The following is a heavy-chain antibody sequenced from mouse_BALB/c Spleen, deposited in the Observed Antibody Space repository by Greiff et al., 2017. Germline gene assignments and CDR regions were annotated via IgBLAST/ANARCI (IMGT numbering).Heavy chain of an antibody. CDR3: ARSPSWFAY. Sequence: QVQLQQSGPELVKPGASVKMSCKASGYTFSSYWIEWVKQRPGHGLEWIGEILPGSGSTNYNEKFKGKATFTADTSSNTAYMQLSSLTSEDSAVYYCARSPSWFAYWGQGTLVTVSA. CDR1: GYTFSSYW. J-gene: IGHJ3*01. V-gene: IGHV1-9*01. CDR2: ILPGSGST.